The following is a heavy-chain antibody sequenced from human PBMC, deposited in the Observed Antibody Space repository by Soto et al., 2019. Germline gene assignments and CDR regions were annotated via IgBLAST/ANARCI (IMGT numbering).Heavy chain of an antibody. CDR1: GGTFSTYS. J-gene: IGHJ4*02. D-gene: IGHD1-26*01. Sequence: QVQLVQSGAEVKKPGSSVKVSCKTSGGTFSTYSIVWVRQAPGEGREWMGGTIPIFGTANYAQKFQERVTITADKSTNTAFMELSSLKSEDTAMYYCASSSGNNYGVGTNYYFDYWGQGTLVTVSS. CDR3: ASSSGNNYGVGTNYYFDY. V-gene: IGHV1-69*06. CDR2: TIPIFGTA.